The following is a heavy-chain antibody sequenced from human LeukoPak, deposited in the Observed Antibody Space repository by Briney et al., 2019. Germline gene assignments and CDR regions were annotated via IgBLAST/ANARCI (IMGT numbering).Heavy chain of an antibody. CDR2: ISYDGSNK. J-gene: IGHJ1*01. D-gene: IGHD6-13*01. CDR3: ARDPWGAAAGDRAEYFQH. V-gene: IGHV3-30-3*01. CDR1: GFTFSSYA. Sequence: PGGSLRLSCAASGFTFSSYAMHWVRQAPGKGLEWVAVISYDGSNKYYADSVKGRFTISRDNSKNTLYLQMNSLRAEDTAVYYCARDPWGAAAGDRAEYFQHWGQGTLVTVSS.